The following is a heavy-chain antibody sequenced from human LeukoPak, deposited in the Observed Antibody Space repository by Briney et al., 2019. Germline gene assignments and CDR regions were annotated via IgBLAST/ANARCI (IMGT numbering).Heavy chain of an antibody. V-gene: IGHV4-4*09. D-gene: IGHD3-3*01. CDR1: GGSISSYY. CDR2: TYTSGST. J-gene: IGHJ5*02. CDR3: ARGAPYYDFWSGYYTVWWFDL. Sequence: SETLSLTCTVSGGSISSYYWSWIRQPPGKGLEWIGYTYTSGSTNYNPSLKSRVTISVDTSKNQFSLKLSSVTAADTAVYYCARGAPYYDFWSGYYTVWWFDLWGQGTLVTVSS.